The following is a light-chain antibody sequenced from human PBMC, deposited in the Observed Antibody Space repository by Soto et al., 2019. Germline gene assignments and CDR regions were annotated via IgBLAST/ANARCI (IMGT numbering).Light chain of an antibody. Sequence: EIVLTQSPGTLSLSPGERATLSCRASQSVSRNSLAWYQQQPGQAPRLLIYGASSRATDIPDRFSGSGSGTDFTLIVSRPEPEDFAVYFCQQYGTSPPTFGPGTKVDIK. CDR2: GAS. J-gene: IGKJ3*01. CDR1: QSVSRNS. V-gene: IGKV3-20*01. CDR3: QQYGTSPPT.